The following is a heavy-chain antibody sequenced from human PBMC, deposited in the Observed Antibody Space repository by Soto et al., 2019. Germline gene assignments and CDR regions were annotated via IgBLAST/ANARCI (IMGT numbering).Heavy chain of an antibody. D-gene: IGHD3-22*01. CDR1: GFSLTNYA. CDR2: ITTSGDST. CDR3: AKYRSSDSRGYFPLYYYCLDV. V-gene: IGHV3-23*01. Sequence: GGSLRLSCAASGFSLTNYAISWVRQAPGKGLEWVSAITTSGDSTYYADSVKGRFTVSRDTSKNTVSLQMNSLRPEDSAIYFCAKYRSSDSRGYFPLYYYCLDVWGQGTTVTVSS. J-gene: IGHJ6*02.